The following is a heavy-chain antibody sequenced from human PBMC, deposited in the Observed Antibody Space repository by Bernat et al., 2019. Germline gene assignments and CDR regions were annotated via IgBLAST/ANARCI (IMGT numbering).Heavy chain of an antibody. D-gene: IGHD3-10*01. J-gene: IGHJ6*03. CDR2: ISYDGSNK. Sequence: QVQLVESGGGVVQPGRSLRLSCAASGLTFSNYAMHWVRLAPGKGLEWVAVISYDGSNKYYADSVKGRFTISRDNSKNTLYLQMNSLRAEDTAVYYCARGGVIDYYYMDVWGKGTTVTVSS. CDR1: GLTFSNYA. V-gene: IGHV3-30-3*01. CDR3: ARGGVIDYYYMDV.